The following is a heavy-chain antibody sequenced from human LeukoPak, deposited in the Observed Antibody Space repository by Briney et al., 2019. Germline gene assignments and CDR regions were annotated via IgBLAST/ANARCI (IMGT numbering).Heavy chain of an antibody. Sequence: GGSLRLSCTASGFTFGDYAMSWFRQAPGKGLEWVGFIRSKAYGGTTEYAASVKGRFTISRDDSKSIAYLQMNSLKTEDTAVYYCTRAGYSSSWYGSEVNWFDPWGQGTLVTVSS. D-gene: IGHD6-13*01. V-gene: IGHV3-49*03. J-gene: IGHJ5*02. CDR3: TRAGYSSSWYGSEVNWFDP. CDR1: GFTFGDYA. CDR2: IRSKAYGGTT.